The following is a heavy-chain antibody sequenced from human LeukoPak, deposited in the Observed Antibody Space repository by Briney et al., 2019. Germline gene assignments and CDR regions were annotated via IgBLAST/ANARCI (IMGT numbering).Heavy chain of an antibody. V-gene: IGHV1-2*06. D-gene: IGHD3-16*02. CDR1: GYTFTGYY. CDR2: INPNRGGT. J-gene: IGHJ5*02. Sequence: ASVKLSCKASGYTFTGYYMHWVRQAPGQGLEWMGRINPNRGGTNYAQKFQGRVNMTRDTSISTAYMELSRLKSDDTAVYYCARAGPVRDSFGGVIVWFDPWGQGTLVTVSS. CDR3: ARAGPVRDSFGGVIVWFDP.